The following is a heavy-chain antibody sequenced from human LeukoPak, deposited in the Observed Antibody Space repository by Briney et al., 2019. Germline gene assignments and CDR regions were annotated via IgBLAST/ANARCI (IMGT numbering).Heavy chain of an antibody. CDR1: GFTFSDYY. Sequence: GGSLRLSCAASGFTFSDYYMSWIRQAPGKGREWVSYISPSSSYTNYADSVKGRFTISRDNAKNSLYLQMNSLRAEDTAVYYCVRDWRSSGCFDYWGQGALVTVSS. CDR2: ISPSSSYT. D-gene: IGHD6-19*01. CDR3: VRDWRSSGCFDY. J-gene: IGHJ4*02. V-gene: IGHV3-11*05.